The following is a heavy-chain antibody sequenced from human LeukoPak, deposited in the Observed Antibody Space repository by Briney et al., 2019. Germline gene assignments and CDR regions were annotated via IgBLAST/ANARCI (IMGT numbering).Heavy chain of an antibody. V-gene: IGHV3-7*01. CDR3: AKSEYGDYNHFDY. J-gene: IGHJ4*02. CDR1: GFTFSSYW. CDR2: IKQDGSEK. D-gene: IGHD4-17*01. Sequence: RGSLRLSCAASGFTFSSYWMSWVRQAPGKGLEWVANIKQDGSEKYYADSVKGRFTISRDNSKNTLYLQMNSLRAEDTAVYYCAKSEYGDYNHFDYWGQGTLVTVSS.